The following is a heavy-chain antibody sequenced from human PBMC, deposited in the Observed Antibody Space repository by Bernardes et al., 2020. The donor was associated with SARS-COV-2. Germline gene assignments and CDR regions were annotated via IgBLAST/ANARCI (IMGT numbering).Heavy chain of an antibody. CDR3: ASDFEAPYGDYGPSLSYYYGMDV. Sequence: SVKVSCKASGGTFSSYAISWVRQAPGQGLEWMGRIIPIFGTANYAQKFQGRVTITADESTSTAYMELSSLRSEDTAVNYCASDFEAPYGDYGPSLSYYYGMDVWGQGTTVTVSS. D-gene: IGHD4-17*01. CDR2: IIPIFGTA. J-gene: IGHJ6*02. V-gene: IGHV1-69*13. CDR1: GGTFSSYA.